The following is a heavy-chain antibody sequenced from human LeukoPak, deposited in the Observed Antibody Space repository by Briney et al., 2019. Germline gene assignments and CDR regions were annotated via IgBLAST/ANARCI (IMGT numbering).Heavy chain of an antibody. V-gene: IGHV4-4*09. D-gene: IGHD3-10*01. Sequence: SETLSLTCTVSVGSISSYYWSWIRQPPGKGLEWIGYIYTSGSTNYNPSLKSRVTISVDTSKNQFSLKLSSVTAADTAVYYCARQATTMVRGQGFFDYWGQGTLVTVSS. J-gene: IGHJ4*02. CDR1: VGSISSYY. CDR2: IYTSGST. CDR3: ARQATTMVRGQGFFDY.